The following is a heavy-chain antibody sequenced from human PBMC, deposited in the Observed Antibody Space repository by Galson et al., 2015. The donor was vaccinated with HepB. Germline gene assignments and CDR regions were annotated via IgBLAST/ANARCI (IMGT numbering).Heavy chain of an antibody. D-gene: IGHD1-14*01. CDR2: IWYDGSNK. CDR3: ARDPTGNYFDY. Sequence: SLRLSCAASGFTFSSYGMHWVRQAPGKGLEWVAVIWYDGSNKYYADSVKGRFTISRDNSKNTLYLQMNSLRAEDTAVYYCARDPTGNYFDYWGQGTLVTVSS. J-gene: IGHJ4*02. V-gene: IGHV3-33*08. CDR1: GFTFSSYG.